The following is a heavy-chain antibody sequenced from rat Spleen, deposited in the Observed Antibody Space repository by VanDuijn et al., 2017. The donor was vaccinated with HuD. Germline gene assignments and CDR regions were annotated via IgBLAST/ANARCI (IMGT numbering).Heavy chain of an antibody. CDR3: AKPLDYYSVPFDY. J-gene: IGHJ2*01. Sequence: EVQLVESGGGLVQPGRSLKLSCAAAGFTFSSFAMAWVRQAPKKGLEWVATITSGGSNTYYPDSVKGRFTISRDNAKSTLYLLMDSLRSEDTATYYCAKPLDYYSVPFDYWGQGVMVTVSS. CDR2: ITSGGSNT. V-gene: IGHV5-25*01. D-gene: IGHD1-1*01. CDR1: GFTFSSFA.